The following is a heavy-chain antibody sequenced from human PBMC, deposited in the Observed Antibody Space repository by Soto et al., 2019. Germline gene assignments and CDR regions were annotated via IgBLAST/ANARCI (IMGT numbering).Heavy chain of an antibody. J-gene: IGHJ4*02. CDR1: AGTFSSYA. CDR2: IIPIFGTA. CDR3: ASAGHSSLSVSYFGY. Sequence: GASGKVSCKASAGTFSSYAISWVRQAPGQRLEWMGGIIPIFGTANYAQKFQGRVTITADESTSTAYMELSSLRSEDTAVYYCASAGHSSLSVSYFGYPRQATLAPV. D-gene: IGHD6-6*01. V-gene: IGHV1-69*13.